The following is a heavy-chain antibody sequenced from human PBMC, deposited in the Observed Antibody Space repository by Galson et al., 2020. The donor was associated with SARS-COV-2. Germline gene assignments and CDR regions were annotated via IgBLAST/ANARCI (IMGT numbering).Heavy chain of an antibody. V-gene: IGHV3-30*04. Sequence: GESLKISCAASGSTFSRYALHWVLQAPGKGLQWVAVISYEGSNKYYADPGKARFTISRDNSKNTLYLQMNSLRAEDTAVYYCARDGTGVLWFGELNYWGQGTLVTVSS. CDR2: ISYEGSNK. CDR1: GSTFSRYA. CDR3: ARDGTGVLWFGELNY. D-gene: IGHD3-10*01. J-gene: IGHJ4*02.